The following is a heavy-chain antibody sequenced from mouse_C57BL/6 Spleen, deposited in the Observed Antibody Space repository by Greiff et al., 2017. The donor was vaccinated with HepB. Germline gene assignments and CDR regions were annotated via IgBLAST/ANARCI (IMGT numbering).Heavy chain of an antibody. CDR3: TSVNYYGSSLYFDV. Sequence: EVKLMESGEGLVKPGGSLKLSCAASGFTFSSYAMSWVRQTPEKRLEWVAYISSGGDYIYYADTVKGRFTISRDNARNTLYLQMSSLKSEDTAMYYCTSVNYYGSSLYFDVWGTGTTVTVSS. V-gene: IGHV5-9-1*02. CDR1: GFTFSSYA. J-gene: IGHJ1*03. CDR2: ISSGGDYI. D-gene: IGHD1-1*01.